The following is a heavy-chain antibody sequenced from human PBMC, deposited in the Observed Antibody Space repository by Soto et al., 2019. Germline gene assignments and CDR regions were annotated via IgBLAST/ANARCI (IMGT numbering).Heavy chain of an antibody. CDR3: ARDPGRAVALD. D-gene: IGHD6-19*01. J-gene: IGHJ4*02. CDR2: IYHSGNT. Sequence: SDTLSLTCPVSGGSISGSSSWSWIRQSPGKGLEWIGEIYHSGNTNYNPPLKSRVSISVDTSKNQFSLEIYSVTASDTAIYYCARDPGRAVALDWGEGTLVT. CDR1: GGSISGSSS. V-gene: IGHV4-4*02.